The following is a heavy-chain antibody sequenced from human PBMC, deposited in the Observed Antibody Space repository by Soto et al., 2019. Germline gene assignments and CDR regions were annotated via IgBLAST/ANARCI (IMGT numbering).Heavy chain of an antibody. CDR3: ARGYGVLGNYVFDFDVLEV. J-gene: IGHJ6*02. Sequence: ASVKVSCKASGYTFIDYYRHWERLAPGEGLEWMGWIKPNRGDTKYAQKFQVWVTMTRDTAPITAYIELSRLLSDDTAIYYCARGYGVLGNYVFDFDVLEVWGQGSTVTVSS. D-gene: IGHD3-16*01. V-gene: IGHV1-2*04. CDR1: GYTFIDYY. CDR2: IKPNRGDT.